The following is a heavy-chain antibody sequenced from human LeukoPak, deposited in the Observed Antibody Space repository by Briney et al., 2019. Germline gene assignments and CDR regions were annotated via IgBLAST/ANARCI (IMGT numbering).Heavy chain of an antibody. V-gene: IGHV1-2*02. Sequence: ASVKVSCKASGYTFTGYYMHWVRQAPGQGLEWMGWINPNSGGTNYAQKFQGRVTMTRDTSISTAYMELSRLRSDDTAGYYCASDSVLGGSGSYYSAPGRRGDYWGQGTLVTVSS. CDR2: INPNSGGT. CDR3: ASDSVLGGSGSYYSAPGRRGDY. J-gene: IGHJ4*02. D-gene: IGHD3-10*01. CDR1: GYTFTGYY.